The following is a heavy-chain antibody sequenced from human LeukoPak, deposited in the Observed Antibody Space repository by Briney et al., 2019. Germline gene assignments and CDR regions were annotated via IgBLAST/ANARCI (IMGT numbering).Heavy chain of an antibody. CDR3: GRVYCSTTSCYDYYDYYMDV. V-gene: IGHV3-20*04. D-gene: IGHD2-2*01. Sequence: GGSLRLSCAASGFRFADYGMSWVRHVPGKGLEWVSGTHWDGASTGYADSVKGRFTISRDNVKNFLYLQMNSLRVEDTALYFCGRVYCSTTSCYDYYDYYMDVWGKGTTVTVSS. CDR2: THWDGAST. J-gene: IGHJ6*03. CDR1: GFRFADYG.